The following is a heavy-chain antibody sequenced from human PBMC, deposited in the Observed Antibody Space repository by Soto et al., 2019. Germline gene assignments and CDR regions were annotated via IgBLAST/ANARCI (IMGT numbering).Heavy chain of an antibody. D-gene: IGHD3-3*01. Sequence: PGGSLRLSCAASGFTFSSYGMHWVRQAPGKGLEWVAVISYDGSNKYYADSVKGRFTISRDNSKNTLYLQMNSLRAEDTAVYYCAEGPLPYDFWSLGWFGPWGQGTLVTVSS. J-gene: IGHJ5*02. CDR1: GFTFSSYG. CDR3: AEGPLPYDFWSLGWFGP. CDR2: ISYDGSNK. V-gene: IGHV3-30*18.